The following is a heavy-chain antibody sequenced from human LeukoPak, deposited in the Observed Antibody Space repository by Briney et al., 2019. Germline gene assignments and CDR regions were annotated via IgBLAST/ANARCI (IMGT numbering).Heavy chain of an antibody. CDR1: GGSISSSSYY. D-gene: IGHD4-11*01. CDR2: IYYSGST. Sequence: SETLSLTCTVSGGSISSSSYYWGWICQPPGKGLEWIGSIYYSGSTYYNPSLKSRVTISVDTSKNQFSLKLSSVTAVETAVYYCVRRLPYSNPASCDYWGQGTLVTVSS. CDR3: VRRLPYSNPASCDY. J-gene: IGHJ4*02. V-gene: IGHV4-39*01.